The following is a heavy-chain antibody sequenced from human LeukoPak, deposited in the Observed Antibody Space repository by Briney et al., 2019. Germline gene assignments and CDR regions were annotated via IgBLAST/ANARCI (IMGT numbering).Heavy chain of an antibody. CDR1: GGSISSSSSY. D-gene: IGHD1-26*01. V-gene: IGHV4-39*01. CDR3: AGPQNSGSYFY. J-gene: IGHJ4*02. Sequence: SETLSLTCTVYGGSISSSSSYWGWIRQPPGKGLEGIGSIYYSGSTYYNPSLKSPVTMSVDTSKTKLSLKVSPVTAADTAVYYCAGPQNSGSYFYWGQGTLVTVSS. CDR2: IYYSGST.